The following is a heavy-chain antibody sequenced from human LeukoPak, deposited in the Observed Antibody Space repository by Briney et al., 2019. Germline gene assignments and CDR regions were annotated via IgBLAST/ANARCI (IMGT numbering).Heavy chain of an antibody. D-gene: IGHD3-22*01. CDR2: IYYSGST. CDR1: GGSISSGGYY. V-gene: IGHV4-31*03. Sequence: ASETLSLTCTVSGGSISSGGYYWSWIRQHPGKGLEWIGYIYYSGSTYYNPSLKSRVTISVDTSKNQFSLKLSSVTAADTAVYYCARTRSSGYLTFDYWGQGILVTVSS. J-gene: IGHJ4*02. CDR3: ARTRSSGYLTFDY.